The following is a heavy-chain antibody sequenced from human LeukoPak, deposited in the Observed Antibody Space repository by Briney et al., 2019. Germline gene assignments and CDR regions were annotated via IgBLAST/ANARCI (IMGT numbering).Heavy chain of an antibody. Sequence: ASETLSLTCTVSGGSISSGDYYWSWIRQPPGKGLEWIGYIYYSGSTYYNPSLKSRVTISVDTSKNQFSLKLSSVTAADTAVYYCARSPPAYGDYGSSDYWGQGTLVTVSS. CDR3: ARSPPAYGDYGSSDY. CDR2: IYYSGST. D-gene: IGHD4-17*01. J-gene: IGHJ4*02. CDR1: GGSISSGDYY. V-gene: IGHV4-30-4*01.